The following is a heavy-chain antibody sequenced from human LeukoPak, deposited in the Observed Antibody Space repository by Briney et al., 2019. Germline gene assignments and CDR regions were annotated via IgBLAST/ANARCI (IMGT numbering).Heavy chain of an antibody. CDR3: ARHDYDSSGYYGYYGMDV. Sequence: RGSLRLSCAASGFTVSSNYMSWVRQAPGKGLEWVSVIYSGGGTYYADSVKGRFTISRDNSKNTLYLQMNSLRAEDTAVYYCARHDYDSSGYYGYYGMDVWGQGTTVTVSS. V-gene: IGHV3-66*04. CDR2: IYSGGGT. CDR1: GFTVSSNY. J-gene: IGHJ6*02. D-gene: IGHD3-22*01.